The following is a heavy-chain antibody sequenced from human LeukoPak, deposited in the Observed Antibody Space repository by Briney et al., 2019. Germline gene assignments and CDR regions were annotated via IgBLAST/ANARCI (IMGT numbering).Heavy chain of an antibody. CDR2: IWFDGSNK. Sequence: GGSLRLSCAASGFTFSSYGMHWVRQAPGKGLEWVAVIWFDGSNKYYADPVKGRFTISRDNSKNTLYLQMSSLSAEDTAVYYCARTTTPHYYGSGSYALGYWGQGTLVTVPS. CDR3: ARTTTPHYYGSGSYALGY. D-gene: IGHD3-10*01. V-gene: IGHV3-33*01. CDR1: GFTFSSYG. J-gene: IGHJ4*02.